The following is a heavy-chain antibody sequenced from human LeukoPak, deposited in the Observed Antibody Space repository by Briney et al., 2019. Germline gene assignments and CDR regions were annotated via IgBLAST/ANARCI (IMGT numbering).Heavy chain of an antibody. CDR2: ISGSGGST. CDR3: AKDTSDILTGSDY. D-gene: IGHD3-9*01. J-gene: IGHJ4*02. V-gene: IGHV3-23*01. Sequence: GGSLKLSCAASGFTSSSYAMSWVRQAPGKGLEWVSAISGSGGSTYYADSVKGRFTISRDNSKNTLYLQMNSLRAEDTAVYYCAKDTSDILTGSDYWGQGTLVTVSS. CDR1: GFTSSSYA.